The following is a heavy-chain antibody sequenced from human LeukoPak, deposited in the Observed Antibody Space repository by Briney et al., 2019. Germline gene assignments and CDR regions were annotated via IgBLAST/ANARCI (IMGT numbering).Heavy chain of an antibody. Sequence: PSETLSLTXAVSGYSITSAYYWGWIRQPPGKGLEWIGSIYHSGSAHYNPSLKRRVTISVDTSKNQFFLKLSSVTAADTAVYYCASRNVPTNWFDPWGQGNLVTVSS. CDR3: ASRNVPTNWFDP. D-gene: IGHD5-12*01. J-gene: IGHJ5*02. CDR1: GYSITSAYY. CDR2: IYHSGSA. V-gene: IGHV4-38-2*01.